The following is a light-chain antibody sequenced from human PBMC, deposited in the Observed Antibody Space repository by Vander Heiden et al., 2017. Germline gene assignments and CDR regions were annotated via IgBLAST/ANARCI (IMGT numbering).Light chain of an antibody. Sequence: DIQMTQSPSILSASVGDRVTITCRASQSISSWLAWYQQKSGNAPKLLIYDASSLESGVPSRFSGRGSGTEFTLTISSLQPDDFATYYCQQYNSYRTFGQGTKVEIK. CDR3: QQYNSYRT. CDR1: QSISSW. V-gene: IGKV1-5*01. J-gene: IGKJ1*01. CDR2: DAS.